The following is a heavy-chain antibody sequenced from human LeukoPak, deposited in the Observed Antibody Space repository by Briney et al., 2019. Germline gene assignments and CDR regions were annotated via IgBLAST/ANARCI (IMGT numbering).Heavy chain of an antibody. Sequence: PGGSLRLSCAASGVTVSSNYMSLVRQAPGKGLEWVSVIYSGGSTYYADSVKGRFTISRDNSKNTLYLQMNSLRAEDTAVYYCARAGNDWIFDYWGQGTLVTVSS. V-gene: IGHV3-53*01. CDR3: ARAGNDWIFDY. J-gene: IGHJ4*02. CDR1: GVTVSSNY. D-gene: IGHD3-9*01. CDR2: IYSGGST.